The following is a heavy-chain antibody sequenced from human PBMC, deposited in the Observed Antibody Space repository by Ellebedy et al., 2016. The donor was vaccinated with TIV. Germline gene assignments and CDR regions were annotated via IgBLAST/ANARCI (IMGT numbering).Heavy chain of an antibody. D-gene: IGHD4-23*01. J-gene: IGHJ4*02. V-gene: IGHV4-61*01. Sequence: SETLSLTXTVSGGSVSSGSYYWSWIRQPPGKGLEWIGYIYYSGSTNYNPSLKSRVTISVDTSKNQFSLKLSSVTAADTAVYYCASGGGKVDYWGQGTLVTVSS. CDR3: ASGGGKVDY. CDR2: IYYSGST. CDR1: GGSVSSGSYY.